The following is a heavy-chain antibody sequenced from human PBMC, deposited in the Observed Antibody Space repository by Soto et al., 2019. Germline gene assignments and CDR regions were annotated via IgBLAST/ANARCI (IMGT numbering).Heavy chain of an antibody. CDR2: IIPIFASP. Sequence: QVQLVQSGAEVKKPGSSVKVSCKASGGTFSNYAITWVRQAPGQGLEWMGTIIPIFASPRYAQKCQGRVTITADDSTSTTYMDLSSLRSEDTAVYYCARDAGIPVVGRGTSFEYWGQGTLVIVSS. V-gene: IGHV1-69*18. D-gene: IGHD6-19*01. CDR1: GGTFSNYA. CDR3: ARDAGIPVVGRGTSFEY. J-gene: IGHJ4*02.